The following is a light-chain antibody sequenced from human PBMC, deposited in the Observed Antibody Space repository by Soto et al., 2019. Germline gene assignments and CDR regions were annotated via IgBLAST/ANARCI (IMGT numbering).Light chain of an antibody. CDR2: WAS. CDR3: QQYYTLPLT. J-gene: IGKJ4*01. V-gene: IGKV4-1*01. Sequence: DIVMTHSPDTLARSLGERASIKFEPIQRVVFSSNNKNYLAWYQQKPGQPPKLLLSWASARESGVPERFSGSGSGTLFTLSISSLQAEDVAVYYCQQYYTLPLTFGGGTKVDIK. CDR1: QRVVFSSNNKNY.